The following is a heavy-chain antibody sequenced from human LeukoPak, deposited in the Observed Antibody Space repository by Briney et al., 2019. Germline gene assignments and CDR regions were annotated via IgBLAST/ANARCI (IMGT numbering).Heavy chain of an antibody. D-gene: IGHD2-2*01. CDR3: AKDGLRYCSSTSCYYPDY. CDR1: GFTFSSYA. J-gene: IGHJ4*02. Sequence: GGSLRLSCAASGFTFSSYAMSWVRQAPGKGLEWVSAISGSGGGTYYADSVKGRFTISRDNSKNTLYLQMNSLRAEDTAVYYCAKDGLRYCSSTSCYYPDYWGQGTLVTVSS. CDR2: ISGSGGGT. V-gene: IGHV3-23*01.